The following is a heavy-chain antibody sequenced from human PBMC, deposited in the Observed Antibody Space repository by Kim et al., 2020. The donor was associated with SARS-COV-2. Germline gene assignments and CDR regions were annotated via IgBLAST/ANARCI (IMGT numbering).Heavy chain of an antibody. D-gene: IGHD3-10*01. CDR3: ARIKSVLLWFGEPWGYWYFDL. J-gene: IGHJ2*01. CDR2: IYPGDSDT. CDR1: GYSFTSYW. Sequence: GESLKISCKGSGYSFTSYWIGWVRQMPGKGLEWMGIIYPGDSDTRYSPSFQGQVTISADKSISTAYLQWSSLKASDTAMYYCARIKSVLLWFGEPWGYWYFDLWGRGTLVTVSS. V-gene: IGHV5-51*01.